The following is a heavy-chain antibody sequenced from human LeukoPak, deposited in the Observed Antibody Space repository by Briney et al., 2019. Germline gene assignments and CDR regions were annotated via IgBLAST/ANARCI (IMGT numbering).Heavy chain of an antibody. CDR3: ARMTTGHDY. CDR2: VNHSGYT. D-gene: IGHD4-17*01. Sequence: SETLSLTCGVSGTSFTSYYWSWIRQTPGKGLEWIGEVNHSGYTNMNPSLKSRVTISVDTSKNQFSLMMSSVTAAETAVYFCARMTTGHDYWGQGTLVTVSS. CDR1: GTSFTSYY. J-gene: IGHJ4*02. V-gene: IGHV4-34*01.